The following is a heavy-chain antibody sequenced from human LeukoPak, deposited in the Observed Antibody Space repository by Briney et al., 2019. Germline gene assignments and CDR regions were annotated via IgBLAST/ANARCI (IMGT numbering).Heavy chain of an antibody. Sequence: KPSETLSLTCAVYGGSFSGYYWSWIRQPPGKGLEWIGEINHSGSTNYNPSLKSRVTISVDTSKNQFSLKLSSVTAADTTVYRCARCPNYGSGRYYNPFDYWGQGTLVTVSS. CDR1: GGSFSGYY. CDR2: INHSGST. CDR3: ARCPNYGSGRYYNPFDY. D-gene: IGHD3-10*01. V-gene: IGHV4-34*01. J-gene: IGHJ4*02.